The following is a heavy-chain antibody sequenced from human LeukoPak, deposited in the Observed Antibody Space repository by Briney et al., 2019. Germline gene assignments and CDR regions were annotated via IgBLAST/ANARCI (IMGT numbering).Heavy chain of an antibody. CDR2: ISAYNGNT. Sequence: ASVKVSCKASGYTFTSYGISWVRQAPGQGLEWMGWISAYNGNTNYAQKLQGRVTMTTDTSTSTAYMELRSLRSDDTAVYYCARGGDTAMVKLYYYYYMDVWGKGTTVTISS. CDR1: GYTFTSYG. V-gene: IGHV1-18*01. J-gene: IGHJ6*03. D-gene: IGHD5-18*01. CDR3: ARGGDTAMVKLYYYYYMDV.